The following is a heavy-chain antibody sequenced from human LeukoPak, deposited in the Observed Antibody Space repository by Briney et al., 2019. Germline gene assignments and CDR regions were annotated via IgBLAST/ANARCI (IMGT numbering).Heavy chain of an antibody. CDR3: ARDQMAGYSSGWYPFDY. CDR1: GFTFSSYS. Sequence: PGGSLRLFCAASGFTFSSYSMNWVGQAPGKGLEWGSSISSSSTYIYYADSVKGRFTISRDNAKNSLYLQMNSLRAEDTAVYYCARDQMAGYSSGWYPFDYWGQGTLVTVSS. CDR2: ISSSSTYI. J-gene: IGHJ4*02. D-gene: IGHD6-19*01. V-gene: IGHV3-21*01.